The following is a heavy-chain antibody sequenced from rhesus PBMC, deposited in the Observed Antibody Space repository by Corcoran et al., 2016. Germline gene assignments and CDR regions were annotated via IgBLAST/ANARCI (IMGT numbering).Heavy chain of an antibody. V-gene: IGHV4-127*01. Sequence: VQLQESGPGLVKPSETLSLTCAVSGYSISSGYGWSWIRQPPGKGLEWIGYIGGRSGSTNYNPSLKSRVNISKDTSKNQFSLKLSSVTAADTAVYYCARSWGYHFDYWGQGVLVTVSS. CDR3: ARSWGYHFDY. J-gene: IGHJ4*01. CDR1: GYSISSGYG. D-gene: IGHD5-42*01. CDR2: IGGRSGST.